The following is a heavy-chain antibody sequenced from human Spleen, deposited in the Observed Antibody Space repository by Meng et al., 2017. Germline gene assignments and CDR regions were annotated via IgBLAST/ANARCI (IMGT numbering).Heavy chain of an antibody. CDR2: IMSDGTGA. Sequence: GESLKISCVASGFTFSNYWMHWVRQAPGKGLVWVSRIMSDGTGATYADSVKGRFTISRDNAKNTQFLQMNSLRAEDTAVYYCARGEYHFESSGYYSHWGQGTLVTVSS. V-gene: IGHV3-74*01. J-gene: IGHJ4*02. D-gene: IGHD3-22*01. CDR1: GFTFSNYW. CDR3: ARGEYHFESSGYYSH.